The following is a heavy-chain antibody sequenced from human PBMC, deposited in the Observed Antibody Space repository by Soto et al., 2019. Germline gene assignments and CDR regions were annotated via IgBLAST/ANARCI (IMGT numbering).Heavy chain of an antibody. CDR3: ARETWNTHGRHFRLEP. CDR2: ISHTGKT. D-gene: IGHD1-1*01. Sequence: PSETRSLPCILSAGSVMNYYWTWIRQTPGKGLEWIGDISHTGKTNYNPSLESRVTIAVDLSENQFSLKLRSVTAADSALYFCARETWNTHGRHFRLEPWGQGTLVTVSS. J-gene: IGHJ5*02. CDR1: AGSVMNYY. V-gene: IGHV4-59*02.